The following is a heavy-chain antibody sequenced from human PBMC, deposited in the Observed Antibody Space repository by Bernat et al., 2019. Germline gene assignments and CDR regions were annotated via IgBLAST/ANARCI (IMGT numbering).Heavy chain of an antibody. V-gene: IGHV3-21*01. D-gene: IGHD1-26*01. CDR3: ATGVVGATFYYYYGMDV. CDR2: ISSSSSYI. Sequence: EVQLVESGGGLVKPGGSLRLSCAASGFTFSSYSMNWVRQAPGKGLEWVSSISSSSSYIYYADSVKGRFTISRDNEKNSLYLQMNSLRAEDTAVYYCATGVVGATFYYYYGMDVWGQGTTVTVSS. J-gene: IGHJ6*02. CDR1: GFTFSSYS.